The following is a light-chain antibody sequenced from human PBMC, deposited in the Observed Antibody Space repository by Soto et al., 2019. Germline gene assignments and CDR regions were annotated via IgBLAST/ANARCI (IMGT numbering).Light chain of an antibody. CDR2: GNS. Sequence: QSVLTQPPSVSGAPGQRVTISCTGSSSNIGAGYDVHWYQQLPGTAPKLLIYGNSNRPSGVPDRFSGSKSGTSASLAITGLQAEDEADYYCPSYARSLSGYVVFGGGTKLTVL. CDR3: PSYARSLSGYVV. CDR1: SSNIGAGYD. V-gene: IGLV1-40*01. J-gene: IGLJ2*01.